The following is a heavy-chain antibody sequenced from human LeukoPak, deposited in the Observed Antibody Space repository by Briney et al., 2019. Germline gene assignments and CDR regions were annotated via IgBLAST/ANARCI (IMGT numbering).Heavy chain of an antibody. CDR3: ARGTAGYHSSYFDY. Sequence: GGSLRLSCGASGITFSSYSMNWVRQAPGKGLEWVSYISSSGSTKYYADSVKGRFTISRDNARNSLYLQMNSLRAEDTAVYFCARGTAGYHSSYFDYWGQGTLVTVSS. D-gene: IGHD3-16*02. CDR2: ISSSGSTK. V-gene: IGHV3-48*01. CDR1: GITFSSYS. J-gene: IGHJ4*02.